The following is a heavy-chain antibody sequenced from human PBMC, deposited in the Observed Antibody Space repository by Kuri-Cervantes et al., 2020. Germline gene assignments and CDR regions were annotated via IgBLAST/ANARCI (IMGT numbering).Heavy chain of an antibody. V-gene: IGHV1-69*05. J-gene: IGHJ4*02. CDR1: GGTFSSYA. CDR2: IIPIFGTA. Sequence: SVKVSCKASGGTFSSYAISWVRQAPGQGLEWMGGIIPIFGTANYAQKFQGRVTITTNESTSTAYMELSSLRSEDTAVYYCARPPEGGSGYYYGYWGQGTLVTVSS. D-gene: IGHD3-22*01. CDR3: ARPPEGGSGYYYGY.